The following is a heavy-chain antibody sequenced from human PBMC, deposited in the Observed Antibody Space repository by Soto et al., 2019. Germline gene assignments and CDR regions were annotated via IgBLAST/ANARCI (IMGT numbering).Heavy chain of an antibody. CDR1: GDSINNYS. Sequence: SETLSLTCTVSGDSINNYSWSWIRQPARKGLEWIGRIYTSGTTNYNPSLKSRITMSVDTSKNQFSLKLSSVTAADTAVYYCAGYNYGSYAFDIWGQGTMVTVSS. CDR2: IYTSGTT. J-gene: IGHJ3*02. D-gene: IGHD3-10*01. V-gene: IGHV4-4*07. CDR3: AGYNYGSYAFDI.